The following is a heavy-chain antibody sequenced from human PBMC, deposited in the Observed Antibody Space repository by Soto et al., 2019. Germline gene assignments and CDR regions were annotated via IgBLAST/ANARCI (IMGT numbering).Heavy chain of an antibody. CDR3: AKAHWVNYYYYGMDV. Sequence: HPGGSLRLSCAASGFTFSSYAMSWVRQAPGKGLEWVSAISGSGGSTYYADSVKGRFTISRDNSKNTLYLQMNSLRAEDTAVYYCAKAHWVNYYYYGMDVWGQGTTVTVSS. D-gene: IGHD7-27*01. CDR2: ISGSGGST. V-gene: IGHV3-23*01. J-gene: IGHJ6*02. CDR1: GFTFSSYA.